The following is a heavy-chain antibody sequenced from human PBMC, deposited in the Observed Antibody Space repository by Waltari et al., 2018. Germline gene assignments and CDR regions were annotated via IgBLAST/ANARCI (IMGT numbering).Heavy chain of an antibody. J-gene: IGHJ6*02. CDR2: INTTTGSP. D-gene: IGHD2-15*01. V-gene: IGHV7-4-1*02. Sequence: QVQLVQSGSELKKPGASVKVSCKASGYTFTSYAMNWVRQAPGQGLEWMGWINTTTGSPTYAQGFTGRFVFSLDTSVSTAYLQISSLKAEDTAVYYCARPDRVVVAATGYGMDVWGQGTTVTVSS. CDR1: GYTFTSYA. CDR3: ARPDRVVVAATGYGMDV.